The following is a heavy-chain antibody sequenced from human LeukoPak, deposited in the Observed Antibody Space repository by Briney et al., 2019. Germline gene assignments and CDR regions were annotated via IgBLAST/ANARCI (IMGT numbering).Heavy chain of an antibody. CDR1: GASISSSTSY. V-gene: IGHV4-39*01. D-gene: IGHD2-15*01. CDR3: ARAYSLDY. Sequence: SETLSLTCTVSGASISSSTSYWGWIRQPPEKGLEWISFISYSGTTFYNPSLKSRVTISVDASKNQLSLKLSSVTAADTAVYSCARAYSLDYWGQGALVTVSS. CDR2: ISYSGTT. J-gene: IGHJ4*02.